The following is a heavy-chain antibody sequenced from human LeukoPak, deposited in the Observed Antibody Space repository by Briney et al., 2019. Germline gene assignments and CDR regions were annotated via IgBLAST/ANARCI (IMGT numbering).Heavy chain of an antibody. CDR2: ISSSGSDI. D-gene: IGHD1-26*01. Sequence: GGSLRLSCVASGFTFSDYYMTWIRQAPGKGLEWVSYISSSGSDIYNADSVKGRFTISRDNAKNSLYLQMNSLRAEDTAFYYCARVVGGNYYGGLDYWGQGALVTVSS. V-gene: IGHV3-11*01. CDR3: ARVVGGNYYGGLDY. CDR1: GFTFSDYY. J-gene: IGHJ4*02.